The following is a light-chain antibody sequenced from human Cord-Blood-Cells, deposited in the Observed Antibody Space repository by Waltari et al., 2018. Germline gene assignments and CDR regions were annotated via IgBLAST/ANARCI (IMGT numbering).Light chain of an antibody. CDR3: LLSYSGAWV. Sequence: QAVVTQEPSLTVSPGGTVTLTCASSTGAVTSGHYPYWFQQKPGQAPSTLIYDTSNNPSWTPARFSGSLLGGKAALTLSGAQPEDEAEYYCLLSYSGAWVFGGGTKLTVL. V-gene: IGLV7-46*01. CDR1: TGAVTSGHY. J-gene: IGLJ3*02. CDR2: DTS.